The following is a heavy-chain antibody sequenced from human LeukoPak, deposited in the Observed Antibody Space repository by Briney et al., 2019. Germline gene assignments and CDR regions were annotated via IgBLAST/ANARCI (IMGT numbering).Heavy chain of an antibody. CDR1: GYTFTSYG. V-gene: IGHV1-18*01. CDR2: ISAYNGYT. Sequence: ASVKVSCKASGYTFTSYGISWVRQAPGQGLEWMGWISAYNGYTDYAQKLQGRVTMTTDTSTSTAYMELRSLRSDDTAVYYCARDSIVSARFPMTTVTFDYWGQGTLVTVSS. J-gene: IGHJ4*02. CDR3: ARDSIVSARFPMTTVTFDY. D-gene: IGHD4-17*01.